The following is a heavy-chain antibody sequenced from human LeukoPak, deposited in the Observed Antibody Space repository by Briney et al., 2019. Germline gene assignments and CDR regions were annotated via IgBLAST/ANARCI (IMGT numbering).Heavy chain of an antibody. D-gene: IGHD4-17*01. CDR3: ARGDYGDYTPFFDY. V-gene: IGHV4-59*08. CDR2: IYYSGST. CDR1: GGSISSYY. J-gene: IGHJ4*02. Sequence: SETLSLTCTVSGGSISSYYWSWIRQPPGKGLEWLGYIYYSGSTNYNPSLKSRVTISVDTSKNQFSLKLSSVTAADTVVYYCARGDYGDYTPFFDYWGQGTLVTVSS.